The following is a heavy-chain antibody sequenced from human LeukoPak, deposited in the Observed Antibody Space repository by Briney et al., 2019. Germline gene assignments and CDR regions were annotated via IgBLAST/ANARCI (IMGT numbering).Heavy chain of an antibody. CDR2: INPSGGAT. J-gene: IGHJ4*02. CDR3: ARGPAASTRLHFDY. D-gene: IGHD6-13*01. V-gene: IGHV1-46*01. CDR1: GYTFTSYY. Sequence: ASVKVSCKASGYTFTSYYIHWVRQAPGQGLEWMATINPSGGATSYVQKFQGRVTMTRDTSTSTVYMELSSLRSEDTAVFYCARGPAASTRLHFDYWGQGTLVTVSS.